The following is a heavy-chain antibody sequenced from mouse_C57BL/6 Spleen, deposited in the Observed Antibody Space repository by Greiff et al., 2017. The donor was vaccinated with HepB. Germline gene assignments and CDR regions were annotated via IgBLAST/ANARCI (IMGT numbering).Heavy chain of an antibody. Sequence: VQLKESGPELVKPGASVKMSCKASGYTFTDYNMHWVKQSHGKSLEWIGYINPNNGGTSYNQKFKGKATLTVNKSSSTAYMELRSLTSEDSAVYYCARFLYYGSSPRYFDVWGTGTTVTVSS. J-gene: IGHJ1*03. V-gene: IGHV1-22*01. CDR1: GYTFTDYN. D-gene: IGHD1-1*01. CDR2: INPNNGGT. CDR3: ARFLYYGSSPRYFDV.